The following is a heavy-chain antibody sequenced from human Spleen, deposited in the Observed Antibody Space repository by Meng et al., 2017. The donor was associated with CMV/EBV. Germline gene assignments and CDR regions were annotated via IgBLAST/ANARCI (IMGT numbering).Heavy chain of an antibody. Sequence: GESLKISCKGSGYSFTSYWIGWVRQMPGKGLEWMGIIYVIDSDVRYSPAFQGQVTISADRSTSTAYLQWSSLKASDTAMYYCARPGLRGSFGLENGSDLWGQGTMVTVSS. J-gene: IGHJ3*01. CDR2: IYVIDSDV. D-gene: IGHD3-3*02. CDR3: ARPGLRGSFGLENGSDL. V-gene: IGHV5-51*01. CDR1: GYSFTSYW.